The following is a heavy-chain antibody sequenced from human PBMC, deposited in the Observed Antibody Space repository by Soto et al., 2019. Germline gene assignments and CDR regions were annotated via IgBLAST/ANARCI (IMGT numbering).Heavy chain of an antibody. J-gene: IGHJ5*02. Sequence: SGTLSLNXTVFGDSLSSATNTWSWIRQRPGKGLEWVGFIYRSGVTTYNPSLDSRVTISLDRSTNQCSLKLTSVTAADTAVYFCAGVPYTSGLRFAPWGPGTLVTVSS. CDR3: AGVPYTSGLRFAP. V-gene: IGHV4-30-2*01. D-gene: IGHD6-19*01. CDR1: GDSLSSATNT. CDR2: IYRSGVT.